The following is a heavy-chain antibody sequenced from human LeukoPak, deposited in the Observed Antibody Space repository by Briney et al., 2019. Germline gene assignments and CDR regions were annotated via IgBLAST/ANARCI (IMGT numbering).Heavy chain of an antibody. CDR2: IYSGGTT. J-gene: IGHJ4*02. CDR1: GFTVSSNY. CDR3: ARNFGTSYNS. D-gene: IGHD2-2*01. V-gene: IGHV3-53*01. Sequence: GGSLRLSCAASGFTVSSNYMDWVRQAPDKGLEWVSVIYSGGTTYYADSVKGRFTISRDISKNTVFLQMNSLRAEDTAVYYCARNFGTSYNSWGQGILVTVSS.